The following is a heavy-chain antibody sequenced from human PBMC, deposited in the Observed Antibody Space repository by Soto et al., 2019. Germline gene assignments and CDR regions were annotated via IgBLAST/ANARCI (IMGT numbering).Heavy chain of an antibody. V-gene: IGHV3-13*04. CDR3: ARGWLRRGYLDY. D-gene: IGHD5-12*01. Sequence: EVQLVESGGGLVQPGGSLRLSCAASGFTFRTNDMQWVRQAPGKGLEWVSGIGTAADTYYPDSVKGRFTISRENAKNSLYLQMKSLRAGDTAVYYCARGWLRRGYLDYWGQGTLVTVSS. J-gene: IGHJ4*02. CDR1: GFTFRTND. CDR2: IGTAADT.